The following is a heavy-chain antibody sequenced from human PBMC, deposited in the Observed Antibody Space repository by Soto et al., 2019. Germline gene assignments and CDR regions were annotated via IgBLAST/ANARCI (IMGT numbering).Heavy chain of an antibody. CDR1: GGSISSGVYY. CDR3: ARGVIS. Sequence: QVQLQESGPGLVKPSQTLSLTCTVSGGSISSGVYYWSWIRQHPGKGLEWIGYIHFSGTTYYNPSLKGRVTITVDESRNQSSLTLSSVTAADTAVYYCARGVISWGQGTLVTVPP. V-gene: IGHV4-31*03. CDR2: IHFSGTT. D-gene: IGHD3-10*01. J-gene: IGHJ5*02.